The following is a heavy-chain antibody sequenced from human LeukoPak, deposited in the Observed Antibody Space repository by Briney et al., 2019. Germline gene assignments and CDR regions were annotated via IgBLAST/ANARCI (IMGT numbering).Heavy chain of an antibody. CDR1: GFSLSTSGVG. CDR2: IYWDDDK. D-gene: IGHD5-18*01. Sequence: SGPTLVNPTQTLTLTCTFSGFSLSTSGVGVGWIRQPPGKALEWLALIYWDDDKRYSPSLKSRLTITKDTSKNQVVLTMTNMDPVDTATYYCAHSLTGIQLWFAYYFDYWGQGTLVTVSS. J-gene: IGHJ4*02. CDR3: AHSLTGIQLWFAYYFDY. V-gene: IGHV2-5*02.